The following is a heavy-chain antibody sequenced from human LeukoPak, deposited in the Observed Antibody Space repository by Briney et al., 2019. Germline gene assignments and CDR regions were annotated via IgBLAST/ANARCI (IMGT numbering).Heavy chain of an antibody. J-gene: IGHJ3*02. V-gene: IGHV1-46*01. Sequence: ASVKVSCKASGYTFTSYYMHWVRQAPGQGLEWMGIINPGGGSTNYAQKFQGRVTMTRDTSTNTVYMELRSLRSDDTAVYYCARDLTYYDILTGYPGAFDIWGQGTMVTVSS. CDR2: INPGGGST. D-gene: IGHD3-9*01. CDR3: ARDLTYYDILTGYPGAFDI. CDR1: GYTFTSYY.